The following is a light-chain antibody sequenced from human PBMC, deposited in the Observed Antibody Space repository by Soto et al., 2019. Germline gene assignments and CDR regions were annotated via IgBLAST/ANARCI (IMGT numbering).Light chain of an antibody. CDR3: QQLNTYPVT. Sequence: IQLTPSPSSLSASVGDSVTITCRASQGISRYLSWYQQKPGRAPKLLISAASTLQSGVPARFSGSGSGTDFTLSITSLQPEDFATYYCQQLNTYPVTFGGGTKVDI. J-gene: IGKJ4*01. V-gene: IGKV1-9*01. CDR1: QGISRY. CDR2: AAS.